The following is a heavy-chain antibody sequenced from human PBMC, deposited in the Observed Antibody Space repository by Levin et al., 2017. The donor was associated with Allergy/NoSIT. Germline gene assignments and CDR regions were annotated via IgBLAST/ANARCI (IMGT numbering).Heavy chain of an antibody. CDR1: GFTFSSYA. D-gene: IGHD1-26*01. J-gene: IGHJ4*02. CDR2: ISYDGSNK. Sequence: GESLKISCAASGFTFSSYAMHWVRQAPGKGLEWVAVISYDGSNKYYTDSVKGRFTISRDNSKKTLYLQMNSLRAEDTAVYYCAREWGSYTVGASYYFDYWGQGTLVTVSS. CDR3: AREWGSYTVGASYYFDY. V-gene: IGHV3-30*04.